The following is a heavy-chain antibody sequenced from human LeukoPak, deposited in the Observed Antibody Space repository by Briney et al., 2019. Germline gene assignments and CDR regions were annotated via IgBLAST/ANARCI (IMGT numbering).Heavy chain of an antibody. CDR3: ARHGGGYSFDY. CDR2: IYYSGSTNH. D-gene: IGHD5-24*01. CDR1: GGSISSYY. V-gene: IGHV4-59*08. J-gene: IGHJ4*02. Sequence: SETLSLTCTVSGGSISSYYWTWIRQPPGKGLEWIGYIYYSGSTNHNYNPSLKSRVTISLDTSNNQFSLKLSSVTAADAAMYYCARHGGGYSFDYWGQGTLVTVSS.